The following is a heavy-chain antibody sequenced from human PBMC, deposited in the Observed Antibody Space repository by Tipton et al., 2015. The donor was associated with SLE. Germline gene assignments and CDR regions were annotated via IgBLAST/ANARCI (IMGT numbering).Heavy chain of an antibody. D-gene: IGHD3/OR15-3a*01. CDR3: ARDLGHGGDSDY. Sequence: TLSLTCTVSGDSITGGFYWGWIRQPPGKGLEWIGSVSHSGGTAYNPSLKSRVTILLDTSKNQFSLRVTSVTAADTAVYYCARDLGHGGDSDYWGQGTLVTVSP. CDR1: GDSITGGFY. J-gene: IGHJ4*02. V-gene: IGHV4-38-2*02. CDR2: VSHSGGT.